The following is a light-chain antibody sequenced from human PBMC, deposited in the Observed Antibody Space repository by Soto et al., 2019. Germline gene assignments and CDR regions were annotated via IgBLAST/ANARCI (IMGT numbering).Light chain of an antibody. CDR2: AAS. V-gene: IGKV1-8*01. Sequence: VTQSPCPFSGYTGGRGTVSCRASQGISSYLAWYQQKPGKAPKLLIYAASTLQSGVPSTFSGSGSRTDFSLTTSSLHPEDVATYYYPPLNSYPITFGQGTRLEIK. J-gene: IGKJ5*01. CDR3: PPLNSYPIT. CDR1: QGISSY.